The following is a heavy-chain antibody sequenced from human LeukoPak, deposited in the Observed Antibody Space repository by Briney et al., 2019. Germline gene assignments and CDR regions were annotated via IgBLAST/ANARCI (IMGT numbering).Heavy chain of an antibody. D-gene: IGHD2-15*01. CDR3: AGYCSGGSCYSAFDY. J-gene: IGHJ4*02. CDR1: GFTFSSYS. V-gene: IGHV3-21*01. Sequence: PGGSLRLSCAASGFTFSSYSMNWVRQAPGKGLEWVSSISSSSYIYYADSVKGRFTISRDNAKNSLYLQMNSLRAEDTAVYYCAGYCSGGSCYSAFDYWGQGTLVTVSS. CDR2: ISSSSYI.